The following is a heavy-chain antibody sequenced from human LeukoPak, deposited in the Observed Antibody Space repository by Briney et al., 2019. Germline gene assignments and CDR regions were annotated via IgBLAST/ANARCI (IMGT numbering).Heavy chain of an antibody. J-gene: IGHJ4*02. D-gene: IGHD5-12*01. CDR2: ISGSGGNT. CDR3: ARRGWLINFDY. Sequence: GGSLRLSCAASGFTFSNYAMSWVRQAPGKGLEWVSIISGSGGNTHYADSVKGRFTISRDNSKNTLYLQMKTLRAEDTAIYYCARRGWLINFDYWGQGTLVTVSS. CDR1: GFTFSNYA. V-gene: IGHV3-23*01.